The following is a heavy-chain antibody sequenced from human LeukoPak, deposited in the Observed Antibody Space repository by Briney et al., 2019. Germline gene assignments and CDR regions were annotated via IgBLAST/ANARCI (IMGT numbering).Heavy chain of an antibody. CDR3: ARDRDTAMVFDY. J-gene: IGHJ4*02. CDR2: IKSKTDGGTT. Sequence: GGSLRLSCAASGFTFINAWMSWVRQAPEKGLEWVGHIKSKTDGGTTDYAAPVKGRFTISRDDSKNTVYLQMNSLRAEDTAVYYCARDRDTAMVFDYWGQGTLVTVSS. CDR1: GFTFINAW. D-gene: IGHD5-18*01. V-gene: IGHV3-15*01.